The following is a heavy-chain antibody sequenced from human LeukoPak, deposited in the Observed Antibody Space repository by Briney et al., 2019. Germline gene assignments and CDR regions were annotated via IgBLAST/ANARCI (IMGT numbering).Heavy chain of an antibody. V-gene: IGHV3-15*01. Sequence: GGSLRLSCSASGFTFSDAWMTWVRQAPGKGLEWVGRIKANKDGGTTESAAPVKGRITISRDDPKNMVYLQMNGLKIEDTAVYYCATEYFGAFNFWGQGSLVTVSS. J-gene: IGHJ4*02. D-gene: IGHD3-10*01. CDR3: ATEYFGAFNF. CDR1: GFTFSDAW. CDR2: IKANKDGGTT.